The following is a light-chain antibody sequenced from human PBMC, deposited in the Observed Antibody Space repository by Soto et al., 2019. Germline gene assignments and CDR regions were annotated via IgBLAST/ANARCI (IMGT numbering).Light chain of an antibody. CDR1: QTISSW. Sequence: DIQMTQSPSTLSGSVGDRVTITCRASQTISSWLAWYQQKPGKAPKLLIYKAPTLKSGVPSRFSGSGSGTEFTLTISSLQPDDFATYYCQQYNSYSQTFGQGTKVDIK. V-gene: IGKV1-5*03. CDR2: KAP. CDR3: QQYNSYSQT. J-gene: IGKJ1*01.